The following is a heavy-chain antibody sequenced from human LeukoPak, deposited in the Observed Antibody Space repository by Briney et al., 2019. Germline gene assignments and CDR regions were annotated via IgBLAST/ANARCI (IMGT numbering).Heavy chain of an antibody. CDR2: IKYDGSEK. Sequence: GGSLILSCAVPGITFSDRWMTWVRQAPGKGLEWVANIKYDGSEKYYVESVKGRFTISRDNAKNSLFLQMNSLRVEDTAVYYCARDVNGGYFDYWGQGTLVTVSS. V-gene: IGHV3-7*01. J-gene: IGHJ4*02. D-gene: IGHD4-23*01. CDR3: ARDVNGGYFDY. CDR1: GITFSDRW.